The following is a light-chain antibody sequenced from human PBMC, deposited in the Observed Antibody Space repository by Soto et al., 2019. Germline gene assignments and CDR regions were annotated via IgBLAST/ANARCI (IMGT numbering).Light chain of an antibody. CDR1: QSVSVNS. CDR2: AAS. Sequence: EIVLTQSPGTLSLSPGERATLSCRASQSVSVNSLAWYQQKGGQAPRLLIYAASTRATGVPDRFSGTGSGTDFALTISRLEPEDSAVYFCQQYGVSSPGTFGQGTKVDI. V-gene: IGKV3-20*01. CDR3: QQYGVSSPGT. J-gene: IGKJ1*01.